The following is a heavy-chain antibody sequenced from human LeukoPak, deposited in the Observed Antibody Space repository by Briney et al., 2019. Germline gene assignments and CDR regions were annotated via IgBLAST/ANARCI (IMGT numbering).Heavy chain of an antibody. CDR3: AELGITMIGGV. Sequence: PGGSLRLSCAASGFTFINYWMSWVRQAPGKGLEWVAKIKQDGSETDYVDSVKGRFTISRDNAKNSLYLQMNSLRAEDTAVYYCAELGITMIGGVWGKGTTVTISS. D-gene: IGHD3-10*02. CDR1: GFTFINYW. CDR2: IKQDGSET. J-gene: IGHJ6*04. V-gene: IGHV3-7*01.